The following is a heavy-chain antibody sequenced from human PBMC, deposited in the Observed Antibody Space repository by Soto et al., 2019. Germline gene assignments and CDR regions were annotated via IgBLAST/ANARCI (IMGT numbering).Heavy chain of an antibody. CDR3: TRDPYGGSRYYFDS. Sequence: GGSLRRSCAASGFTFTNYVMHWGRQAPGKGLEWVAVIWYDGNNKYYADSVKGRFAISKDNSQNTLYLQMNNLRPEDTAVYYCTRDPYGGSRYYFDSWGQGTLVTVSS. CDR2: IWYDGNNK. CDR1: GFTFTNYV. D-gene: IGHD1-26*01. J-gene: IGHJ4*02. V-gene: IGHV3-33*01.